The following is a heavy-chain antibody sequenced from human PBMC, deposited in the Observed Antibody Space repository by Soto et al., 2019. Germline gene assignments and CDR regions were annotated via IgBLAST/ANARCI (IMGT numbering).Heavy chain of an antibody. D-gene: IGHD3-10*01. CDR2: IIPIFGTA. Sequence: QVQLVESGGGVVQPGRSLRLSCAASGFTFSSYAISWVRQAPGQGLEWMGGIIPIFGTANYAQKFQGRVTITADKSTSTAYMELSSLRSEDTAVYYCARSHHGSGSYYNLGYWGQGTLVTVSS. CDR1: GFTFSSYA. CDR3: ARSHHGSGSYYNLGY. J-gene: IGHJ4*02. V-gene: IGHV1-69*06.